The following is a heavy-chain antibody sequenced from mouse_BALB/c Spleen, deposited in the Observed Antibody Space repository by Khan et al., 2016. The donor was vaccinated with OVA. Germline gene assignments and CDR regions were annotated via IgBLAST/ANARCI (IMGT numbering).Heavy chain of an antibody. D-gene: IGHD1-1*01. Sequence: EVQLQESGPGLVKPSQSLSLTCSVTGYSITSGYYWNWIRQFPGNKLEWMGYISYDGSNNYNPSLKNRISITRDTSKNQFFLRLNSVTTEDTATYYCGRPHYYGSSYAMDYWGQGTSVTVSS. J-gene: IGHJ4*01. CDR1: GYSITSGYY. V-gene: IGHV3-6*02. CDR3: GRPHYYGSSYAMDY. CDR2: ISYDGSN.